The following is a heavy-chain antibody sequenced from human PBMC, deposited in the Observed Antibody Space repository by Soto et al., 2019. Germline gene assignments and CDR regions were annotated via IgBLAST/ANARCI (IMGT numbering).Heavy chain of an antibody. CDR2: INSGGSST. D-gene: IGHD4-4*01. CDR3: TRGRENYSYFDY. V-gene: IGHV3-74*01. J-gene: IGHJ4*02. Sequence: EVQLVESGGGLVQPGGSLRLSCAASGFTLSTYWMHWVRQAPGEGLVWVSRINSGGSSTIYADSMKGRFTISRENAKNTVYLQMNSLRAEDTAVYYCTRGRENYSYFDYWGQGILVTVSS. CDR1: GFTLSTYW.